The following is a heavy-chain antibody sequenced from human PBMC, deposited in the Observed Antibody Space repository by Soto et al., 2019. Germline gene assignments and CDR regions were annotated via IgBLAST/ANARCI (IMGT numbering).Heavy chain of an antibody. CDR2: IYWDDDK. D-gene: IGHD2-2*01. CDR1: GFSLSTSGVG. J-gene: IGHJ3*02. CDR3: AHSGGIVFPPVAMGNPTGAFDI. Sequence: SGPTLVNPTQTLTLTCTFSGFSLSTSGVGVGWLRQPPGKALEWLALIYWDDDKRYRSSLESRLTITKDTSKNQVVLTMTNMDPVDTATYYCAHSGGIVFPPVAMGNPTGAFDIWGQGTMVTVSS. V-gene: IGHV2-5*02.